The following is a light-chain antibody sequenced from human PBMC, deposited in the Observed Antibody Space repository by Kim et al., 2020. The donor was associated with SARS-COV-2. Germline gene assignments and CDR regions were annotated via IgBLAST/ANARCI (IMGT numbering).Light chain of an antibody. J-gene: IGKJ4*01. CDR1: EIVNTS. Sequence: EIVLTQSPATLSLSPGERATLSCRASEIVNTSLAWYQQKPGQAPRLLIYDASNRATGIPAKFSGSGSGTDFTLTISSLEPEDFAVYYCQQRTNWPPGVTFGGGTKLEIK. CDR3: QQRTNWPPGVT. CDR2: DAS. V-gene: IGKV3-11*01.